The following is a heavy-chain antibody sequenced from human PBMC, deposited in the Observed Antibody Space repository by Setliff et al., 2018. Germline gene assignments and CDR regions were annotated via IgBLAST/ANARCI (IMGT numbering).Heavy chain of an antibody. CDR2: IIPIFGTP. J-gene: IGHJ4*02. CDR1: GGMPGTYS. Sequence: SVKVSCKASGGMPGTYSISWVRQAPGQGLEWMGAIIPIFGTPNYAQKFQDRVTITAGVSTSTAYMELRGLRSDDTAVYYCLRLVRYCTKIACQATSGDEVWGLGTLVTVSS. V-gene: IGHV1-69*13. D-gene: IGHD2-8*01. CDR3: LRLVRYCTKIACQATSGDEV.